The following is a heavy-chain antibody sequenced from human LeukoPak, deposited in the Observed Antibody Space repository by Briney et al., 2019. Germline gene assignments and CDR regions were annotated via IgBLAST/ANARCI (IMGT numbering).Heavy chain of an antibody. CDR3: ARGRVWGSYRQNFDY. Sequence: SETLSLTCAVYGRSLSGYYWSWIRQPPGKGLEWIREINHSGSTNYNPSLKSRVTISVDTSKNQFSLKLSSVTAADTAVYYCARGRVWGSYRQNFDYWGQGPLVTVSS. V-gene: IGHV4-34*01. CDR1: GRSLSGYY. CDR2: INHSGST. J-gene: IGHJ4*02. D-gene: IGHD3-16*02.